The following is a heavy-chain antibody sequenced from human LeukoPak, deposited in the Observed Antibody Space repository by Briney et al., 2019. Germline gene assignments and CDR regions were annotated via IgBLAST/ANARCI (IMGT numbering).Heavy chain of an antibody. CDR1: GFTFSSYW. V-gene: IGHV3-21*05. CDR2: ISGSGDDT. CDR3: ARDPRTVRI. D-gene: IGHD1-1*01. Sequence: GGSLRLSCAASGFTFSSYWMNWVRQAPGKGLEWLSYISGSGDDTNYADPVRGRFTISRDNAKNSLYLQMNSLRVEDTAVYYCARDPRTVRIWGQGTLVTVSS. J-gene: IGHJ4*02.